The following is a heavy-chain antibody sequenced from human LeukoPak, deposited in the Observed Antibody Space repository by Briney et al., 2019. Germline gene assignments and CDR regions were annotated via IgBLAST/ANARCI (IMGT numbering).Heavy chain of an antibody. J-gene: IGHJ4*02. CDR3: ARESQEGAFDY. Sequence: EASVKVSCKASGYTFASCAMHWVRQAPEQRLEWMGWINAGNGNTKYSQKFQGRVTITRDTSASTAYMELSSLRSEDTAVYYCARESQEGAFDYWGQGTLVTVSS. CDR2: INAGNGNT. CDR1: GYTFASCA. V-gene: IGHV1-3*01.